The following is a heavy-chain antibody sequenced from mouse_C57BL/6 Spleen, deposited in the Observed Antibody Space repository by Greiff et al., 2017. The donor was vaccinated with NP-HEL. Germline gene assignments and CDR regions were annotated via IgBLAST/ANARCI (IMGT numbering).Heavy chain of an antibody. V-gene: IGHV5-9-1*02. D-gene: IGHD2-1*01. CDR3: TRVGNYPYYFDY. CDR1: GFTFSSYA. Sequence: DVMLVESGEGLVKPGGSLKLSCAASGFTFSSYAMSWVRQTPEKRLEWVAYISSGGDYIYYADTVKGRFTISRDNARNTLYLQMSSLKSEDTAMYYCTRVGNYPYYFDYWGQGTTLTVSS. CDR2: ISSGGDYI. J-gene: IGHJ2*01.